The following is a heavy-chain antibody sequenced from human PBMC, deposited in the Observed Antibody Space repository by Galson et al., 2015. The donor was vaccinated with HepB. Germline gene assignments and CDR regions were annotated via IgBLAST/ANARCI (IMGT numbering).Heavy chain of an antibody. V-gene: IGHV1-3*01. J-gene: IGHJ4*02. D-gene: IGHD3-3*01. Sequence: SVKVSCKASGYTFTSYAMHWVRQAPGQRLEWMGWINAGNGNTKYSQKFQGRVTITRDTSASTAYMELSSLRSEDTAVYYCARVTHYDFWSGPRGYFDYWGQGTLVTVSS. CDR1: GYTFTSYA. CDR3: ARVTHYDFWSGPRGYFDY. CDR2: INAGNGNT.